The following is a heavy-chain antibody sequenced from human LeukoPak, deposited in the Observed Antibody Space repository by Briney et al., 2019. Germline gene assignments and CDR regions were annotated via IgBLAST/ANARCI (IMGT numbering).Heavy chain of an antibody. CDR1: GYIFASYG. Sequence: ASVKVSSKASGYIFASYGISWVRQAPGQGLEWMGWISGYNGNTNYAQKLQGRVTMTTDTSASTAYMEVRSLRSDDTAVYYCGRESGRVFDYWGQGTLVTVSS. D-gene: IGHD3-3*01. J-gene: IGHJ4*02. V-gene: IGHV1-18*04. CDR2: ISGYNGNT. CDR3: GRESGRVFDY.